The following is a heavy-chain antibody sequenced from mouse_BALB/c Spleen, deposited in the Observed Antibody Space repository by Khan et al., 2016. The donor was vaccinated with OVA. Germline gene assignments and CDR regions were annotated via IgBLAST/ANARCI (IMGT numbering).Heavy chain of an antibody. D-gene: IGHD1-1*01. Sequence: EVKLEESGPGLVKPSQSLSLTCTVTGYSITSGYAWNWIRQFPGNKLEWMGYISYSGVTSYTPSLKSRISITRDTSKNQFFLQLTSVTTEDTATYDCARGNYYGYYFDYWGQGTTLTVSS. J-gene: IGHJ2*01. CDR3: ARGNYYGYYFDY. CDR1: GYSITSGYA. V-gene: IGHV3-2*02. CDR2: ISYSGVT.